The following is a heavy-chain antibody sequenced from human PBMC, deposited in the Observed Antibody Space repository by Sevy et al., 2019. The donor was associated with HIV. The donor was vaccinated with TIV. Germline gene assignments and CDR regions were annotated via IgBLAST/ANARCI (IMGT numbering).Heavy chain of an antibody. Sequence: GGSLRLSCAASGFTFSAYWMNWVRQAPGKGLEWVANLKSDGSDKHYVDSVEGRFTISRDNAKNSLYLQMNSLRVEDTAVYYCAHETVGRFDSWGQGTLVTVSS. CDR3: AHETVGRFDS. CDR2: LKSDGSDK. CDR1: GFTFSAYW. V-gene: IGHV3-7*01. D-gene: IGHD3-16*01. J-gene: IGHJ4*02.